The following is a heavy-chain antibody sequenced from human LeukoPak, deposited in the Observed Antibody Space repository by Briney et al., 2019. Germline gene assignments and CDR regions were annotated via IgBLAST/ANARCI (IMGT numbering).Heavy chain of an antibody. V-gene: IGHV4-31*03. CDR3: ARDGDSSGSD. Sequence: PSETLSLTCTVSGGSISSGGYYWSWIRQHPGKGLEWIGYIYYSGSTYYNPSLKSRVTISVDTSKNQFSLKLSSVTAADTAVYYCARDGDSSGSDWGQGTLVTVSS. CDR2: IYYSGST. CDR1: GGSISSGGYY. J-gene: IGHJ4*02. D-gene: IGHD3-22*01.